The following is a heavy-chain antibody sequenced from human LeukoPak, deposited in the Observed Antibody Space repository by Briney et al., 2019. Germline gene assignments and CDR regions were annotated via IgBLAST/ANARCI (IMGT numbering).Heavy chain of an antibody. CDR3: ARITRDYYGSGSYYNVAYFDY. CDR1: GYTFTSYG. Sequence: ASVKVSCKASGYTFTSYGISWVRQAPGQGLEWMGWISAYNGNTNYAQKLQGRVTMTTDTSTSTAYMELRSLRSDDTAAYYCARITRDYYGSGSYYNVAYFDYWGQGALVTVSS. D-gene: IGHD3-10*01. CDR2: ISAYNGNT. J-gene: IGHJ4*02. V-gene: IGHV1-18*01.